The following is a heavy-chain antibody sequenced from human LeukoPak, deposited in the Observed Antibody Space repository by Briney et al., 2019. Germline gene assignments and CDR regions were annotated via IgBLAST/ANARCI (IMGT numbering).Heavy chain of an antibody. J-gene: IGHJ5*02. D-gene: IGHD3-22*01. CDR1: GGTFSSYA. Sequence: EASVKLSCKASGGTFSSYAISWVRQPPGKGREGMGGIIPNLGIANYAQKFQGRVTITADNSTDTPHMELSSLRSEDRAVYYCARALPYYYDSSGSKTPFDPWGQGTLVTASS. V-gene: IGHV1-69*10. CDR2: IIPNLGIA. CDR3: ARALPYYYDSSGSKTPFDP.